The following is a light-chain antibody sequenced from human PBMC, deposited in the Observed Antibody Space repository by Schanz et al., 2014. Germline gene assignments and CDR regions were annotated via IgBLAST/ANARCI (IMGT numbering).Light chain of an antibody. CDR3: QHRNNWQWT. CDR1: QSVSSSY. J-gene: IGKJ1*01. Sequence: EIVLTQSPGTLSLSPGERATLSCRASQSVSSSYLAWYQHKPGQAPRLLIYAASSRANGIPDRFSGSGSGTDFTLTISSLEPEDFAVYYCQHRNNWQWTFGQGTKVEI. V-gene: IGKV3D-20*02. CDR2: AAS.